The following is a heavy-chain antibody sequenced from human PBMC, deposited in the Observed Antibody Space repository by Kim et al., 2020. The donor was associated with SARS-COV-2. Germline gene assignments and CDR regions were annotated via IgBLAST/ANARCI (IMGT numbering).Heavy chain of an antibody. CDR1: GFTFSSFC. J-gene: IGHJ4*02. CDR3: ARVKTQHCDY. Sequence: GGSLRLFCAASGFTFSSFCMHWVRQAPGKGLVWVSRIDSDGGWTPYGDSVKGRVTISRDNATNTLYLQMNSLRDEDTAVYYCARVKTQHCDYLGQGTLVSV. D-gene: IGHD1-1*01. CDR2: IDSDGGWT. V-gene: IGHV3-74*01.